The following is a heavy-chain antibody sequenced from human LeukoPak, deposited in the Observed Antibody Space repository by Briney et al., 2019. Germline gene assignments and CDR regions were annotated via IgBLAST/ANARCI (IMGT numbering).Heavy chain of an antibody. CDR1: GGSISSGSYY. Sequence: SETLSLTCTVSGGSISSGSYYWNWIRQPAGKGLEWIGRIYTSGSTNYNPSLKSRVTISVDTSKNQFSLKLSSVTAADTAVYYCASYTRARGDFDYWGQGTLVTVSS. V-gene: IGHV4-61*02. CDR3: ASYTRARGDFDY. CDR2: IYTSGST. J-gene: IGHJ4*02.